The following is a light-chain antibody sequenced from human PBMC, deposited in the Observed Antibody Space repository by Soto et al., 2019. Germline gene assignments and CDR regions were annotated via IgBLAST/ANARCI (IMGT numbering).Light chain of an antibody. CDR2: GAS. CDR1: QSVSSSY. J-gene: IGKJ1*01. V-gene: IGKV3D-20*02. CDR3: QQRSNWPRT. Sequence: IVLTQSKGTLSLSPGERATLSCRASQSVSSSYLAWYQQKPGQAPRLLIYGASNRATGIPARFSGSGSGTDFTLTISSLEPEDFAVYYCQQRSNWPRTFGQGTKVDI.